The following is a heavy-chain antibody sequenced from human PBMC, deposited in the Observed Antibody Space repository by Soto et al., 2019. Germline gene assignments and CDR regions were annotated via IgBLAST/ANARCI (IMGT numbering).Heavy chain of an antibody. V-gene: IGHV3-30-3*01. CDR2: ISYDGSNK. CDR1: GFTFSSYA. Sequence: QVQLVESGGGVVQPGRSLRLSCAASGFTFSSYAMQWVRQAPGKGLEWVAVISYDGSNKYYADSVKGRFTISRDNSKNTLYLQMNSLKAEHTAVYYCARDPATIFGVVIGYFDYRCQGTLITVSS. D-gene: IGHD3-3*01. J-gene: IGHJ4*02. CDR3: ARDPATIFGVVIGYFDY.